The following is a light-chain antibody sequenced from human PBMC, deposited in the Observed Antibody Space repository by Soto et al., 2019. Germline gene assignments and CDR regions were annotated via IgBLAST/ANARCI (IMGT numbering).Light chain of an antibody. CDR1: SSNIGRNT. Sequence: QSVLTQAPSASGTPGQRVTISCSGSSSNIGRNTVYWYQQLPGTAPKLLMYSNNQRPSGVPDRFSGSKSGTSASLAISGLQSEDEADYYCAAWDDSLNGRVFGGGTKLTVL. CDR2: SNN. J-gene: IGLJ3*02. CDR3: AAWDDSLNGRV. V-gene: IGLV1-44*01.